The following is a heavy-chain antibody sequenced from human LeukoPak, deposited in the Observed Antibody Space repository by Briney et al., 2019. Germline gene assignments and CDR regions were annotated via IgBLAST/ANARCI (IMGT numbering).Heavy chain of an antibody. CDR3: ARGLSLYCTNGVCPYDY. Sequence: ASVKVSCKASGYTLTSYYMHWVRQAPGQGLEWMGIINPSGGSTSYAQKFQGRVTMTRNTSISTAYMELSSLRSEDTAVYYCARGLSLYCTNGVCPYDYWGQGTLVTVSS. J-gene: IGHJ4*02. D-gene: IGHD2-8*01. CDR2: INPSGGST. CDR1: GYTLTSYY. V-gene: IGHV1-46*01.